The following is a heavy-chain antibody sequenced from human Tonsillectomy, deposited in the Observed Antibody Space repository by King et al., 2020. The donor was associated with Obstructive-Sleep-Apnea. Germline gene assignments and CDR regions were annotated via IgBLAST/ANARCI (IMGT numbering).Heavy chain of an antibody. D-gene: IGHD6-25*01. Sequence: VQLQQWGAGLLKPSETLSLTCAVYGESLSGYYWSWIRQPPGKGLEWIGEINHDGSTNYNPSLKSRVTISMDTSKSQFSLNLKSVIAADTAVYYCARGYPPRHFDYWGQGTLVTVSS. CDR1: GESLSGYY. J-gene: IGHJ4*02. CDR2: INHDGST. V-gene: IGHV4-34*01. CDR3: ARGYPPRHFDY.